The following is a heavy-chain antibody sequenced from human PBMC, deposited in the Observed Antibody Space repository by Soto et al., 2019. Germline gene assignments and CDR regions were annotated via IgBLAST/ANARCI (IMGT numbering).Heavy chain of an antibody. CDR3: AKDLNVKTYVPYGMDV. J-gene: IGHJ6*02. CDR2: ISDDGHNE. CDR1: QLTFKNYA. V-gene: IGHV3-30*18. D-gene: IGHD3-10*02. Sequence: QVQLVESGGGVVQPGRSLRLSCAASQLTFKNYAMHWVRQAPGKGLEWVAVISDDGHNEYYAESVRGRFTISRDNSKSPVDLHMNSLRVDDTAVYYCAKDLNVKTYVPYGMDVWGQGTTVTVSS.